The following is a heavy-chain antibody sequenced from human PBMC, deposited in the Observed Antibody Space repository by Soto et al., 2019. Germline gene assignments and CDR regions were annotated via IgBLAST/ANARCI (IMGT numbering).Heavy chain of an antibody. J-gene: IGHJ6*02. CDR2: IYYSVTT. D-gene: IGHD3-16*02. CDR3: ARDYRASYPAYYYYGMDV. CDR1: GGSISSGDYY. Sequence: QVQLQESGPGLVKPSQTLSLTCSVSGGSISSGDYYWSWIRQHPGKGLEWLGYIYYSVTTYYNPSLKSRVTISVDTSKNQFSLKLSSVTAADTAVYYCARDYRASYPAYYYYGMDVWGQGTTVTVSS. V-gene: IGHV4-31*03.